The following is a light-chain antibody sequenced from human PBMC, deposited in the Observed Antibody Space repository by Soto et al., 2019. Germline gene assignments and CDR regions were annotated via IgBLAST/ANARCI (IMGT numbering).Light chain of an antibody. CDR3: SSYTNSNTPVV. CDR1: SSDVGSYAR. Sequence: QSVLTQPPSVSGSPGQSVTISCTGTSSDVGSYARVSWYQQPPGTAPKLMIYEVSNRPSGVPDRFSGSKSGNTASLAISGLQAEDEATYYCSSYTNSNTPVVFGGGTKLTVL. J-gene: IGLJ2*01. CDR2: EVS. V-gene: IGLV2-18*02.